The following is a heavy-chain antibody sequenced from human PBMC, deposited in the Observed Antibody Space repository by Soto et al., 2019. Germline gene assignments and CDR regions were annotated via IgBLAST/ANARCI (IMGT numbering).Heavy chain of an antibody. CDR2: ISYDGSNK. CDR3: ARNYDILTGFRDVGYYFDY. D-gene: IGHD3-9*01. CDR1: GFTFSSYG. V-gene: IGHV3-30*03. Sequence: GGSLRLSCAASGFTFSSYGMHWVRQAPGKGLEWVAVISYDGSNKYYADSVKGRFTISRDNSKNTLYLQMNSLRAEDTAVYYCARNYDILTGFRDVGYYFDYWGQGTLVTVSS. J-gene: IGHJ4*02.